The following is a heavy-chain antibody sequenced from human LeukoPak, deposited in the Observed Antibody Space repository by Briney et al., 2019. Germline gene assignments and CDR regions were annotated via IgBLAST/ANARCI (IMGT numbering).Heavy chain of an antibody. D-gene: IGHD3/OR15-3a*01. J-gene: IGHJ4*02. CDR1: GGSFSGYY. CDR3: ARVWDWNLYYFDY. Sequence: SETLSLTCAVYGGSFSGYYWSWIRQPSGKGLEWIGEINHSGSTNYNPSLKSRVTISVDTSKNQFSLKLSSVTAADTAVYYCARVWDWNLYYFDYWGQGTLVTVSS. CDR2: INHSGST. V-gene: IGHV4-34*01.